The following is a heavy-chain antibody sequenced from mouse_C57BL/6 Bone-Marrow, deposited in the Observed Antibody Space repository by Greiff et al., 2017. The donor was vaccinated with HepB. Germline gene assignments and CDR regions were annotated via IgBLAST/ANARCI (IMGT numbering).Heavy chain of an antibody. D-gene: IGHD2-14*01. J-gene: IGHJ4*01. CDR1: GYTFTSYW. V-gene: IGHV1-72*01. CDR3: ASSGYCSGTRYGYSMDY. CDR2: IDPNSGGT. Sequence: QVQLQQPGAELVKPGASVKLSCKASGYTFTSYWMHWVKQRLGRGLEWNGRIDPNSGGTKYNEKFKSKATLTVDKPTSTAYMQLSMLTSEDSAVYYYASSGYCSGTRYGYSMDYWGQGTSVTVSS.